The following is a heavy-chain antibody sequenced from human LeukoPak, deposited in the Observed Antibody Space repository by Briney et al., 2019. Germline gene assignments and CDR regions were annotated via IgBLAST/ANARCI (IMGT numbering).Heavy chain of an antibody. V-gene: IGHV4-31*03. J-gene: IGHJ2*01. CDR2: IYYSGGT. Sequence: SETLSLTCTVSGGSISSGGYYWSSIRQHPGNGLEWIGYIYYSGGTYYNPSLKSRVTTSVDTSKNQFSLKLSSVTAADTAVYYCARVGSARGWYSDLWRRGTLVTVSS. CDR3: ARVGSARGWYSDL. CDR1: GGSISSGGYY. D-gene: IGHD2-15*01.